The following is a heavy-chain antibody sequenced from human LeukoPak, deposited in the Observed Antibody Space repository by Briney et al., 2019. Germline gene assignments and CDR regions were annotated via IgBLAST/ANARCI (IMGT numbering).Heavy chain of an antibody. J-gene: IGHJ3*02. V-gene: IGHV1-69*13. CDR1: GGTFSSYA. CDR2: IIPIFGTA. CDR3: ASLYCSSTSCYYNAFDI. Sequence: EASVKVSCKASGGTFSSYAISWVRQAPGQGLEWMGGIIPIFGTANYAQKFQGRVTITADESTSTAYMELSSLRSEDTAVYYCASLYCSSTSCYYNAFDIWGQGTMVTVSS. D-gene: IGHD2-2*01.